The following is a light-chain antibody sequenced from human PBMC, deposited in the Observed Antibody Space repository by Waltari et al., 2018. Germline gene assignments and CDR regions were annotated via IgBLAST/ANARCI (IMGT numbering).Light chain of an antibody. V-gene: IGLV2-23*02. CDR1: SRDAGKYNL. Sequence: QSVLTQTATVSGSPGQSITISCTGSSRDAGKYNLLLWYRQHPDEAPKLIIYDVNKRPLGVSNRFSGSKSGNTASLTISGLQAADEADYYCCSYAGSSVSVFGGGTKVTVL. J-gene: IGLJ3*02. CDR2: DVN. CDR3: CSYAGSSVSV.